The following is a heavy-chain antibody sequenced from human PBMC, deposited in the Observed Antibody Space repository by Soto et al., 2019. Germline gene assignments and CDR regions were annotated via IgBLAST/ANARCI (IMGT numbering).Heavy chain of an antibody. Sequence: GESLKISCKGSGYRFTNYWIGWVRQMPGKGLEWMGIIYPGDSDTRYSTSFQGQVTISADKSINTAYLQWSSLKASDTAMYYCAREEEYQLKNWGQGTLVTVA. CDR3: AREEEYQLKN. V-gene: IGHV5-51*01. D-gene: IGHD2-2*01. CDR2: IYPGDSDT. J-gene: IGHJ4*02. CDR1: GYRFTNYW.